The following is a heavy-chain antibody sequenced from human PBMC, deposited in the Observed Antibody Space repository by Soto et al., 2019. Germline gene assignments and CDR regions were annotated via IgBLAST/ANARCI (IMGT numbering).Heavy chain of an antibody. J-gene: IGHJ6*02. Sequence: GGSLRLSCAASGFTFSSYGMHWVRQAPGKGLEWVAVIWYDGSNKYYADSVKGRFTISRDNSKNTLYLQMNSLRAEDTAVYYCARENQLLLPKRNYYYGMDVWGQGTTVTVSS. CDR2: IWYDGSNK. CDR3: ARENQLLLPKRNYYYGMDV. D-gene: IGHD2-2*01. CDR1: GFTFSSYG. V-gene: IGHV3-33*01.